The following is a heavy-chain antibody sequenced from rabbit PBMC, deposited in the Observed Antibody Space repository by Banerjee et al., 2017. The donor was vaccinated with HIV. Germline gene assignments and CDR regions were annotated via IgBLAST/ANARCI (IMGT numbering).Heavy chain of an antibody. Sequence: QEQLVESGGGLVTLGGSLKLSCKASGIDFSNSGISWVRQAPGKGLEWIAYINPYYGTTDYASWVNGRITISLDNAQNTVFLQMTSLTAADTATYFCARAPYYTYGDAGGAYRWNLWGPGTLVTVS. J-gene: IGHJ4*01. CDR2: INPYYGTT. CDR3: ARAPYYTYGDAGGAYRWNL. D-gene: IGHD6-1*01. V-gene: IGHV1S47*01. CDR1: GIDFSNSG.